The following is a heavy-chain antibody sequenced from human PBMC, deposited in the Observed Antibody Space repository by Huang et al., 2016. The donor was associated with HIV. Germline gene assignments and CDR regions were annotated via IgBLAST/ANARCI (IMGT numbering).Heavy chain of an antibody. V-gene: IGHV5-51*01. Sequence: VQLVQSGAEVKKPGESLKISCKGSGYSFSSYWIAWVRQIPGKGLEWMGIILPYDSDTTSSPSFEGQVTISADKSIGTAYLQWSSLKASDTAMYYCARRFSSSSGYFDYWGQGSLVTVSS. D-gene: IGHD6-6*01. CDR2: ILPYDSDT. CDR3: ARRFSSSSGYFDY. CDR1: GYSFSSYW. J-gene: IGHJ4*02.